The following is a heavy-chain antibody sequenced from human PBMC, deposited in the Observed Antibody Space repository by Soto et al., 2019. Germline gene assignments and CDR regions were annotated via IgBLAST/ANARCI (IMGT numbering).Heavy chain of an antibody. J-gene: IGHJ6*01. CDR3: ARPLEQWQLGFGMDV. CDR2: VWYDGSKK. CDR1: GFTLRTYG. D-gene: IGHD6-19*01. V-gene: IGHV3-33*01. Sequence: GGSLRLSCAASGFTLRTYGMHWVRQAPGKGLEWVAVVWYDGSKKYYADSVKGRFTVSRDNSKNTLYLQMNSLRAEDTAVYYCARPLEQWQLGFGMDVWGQGSPVTVSS.